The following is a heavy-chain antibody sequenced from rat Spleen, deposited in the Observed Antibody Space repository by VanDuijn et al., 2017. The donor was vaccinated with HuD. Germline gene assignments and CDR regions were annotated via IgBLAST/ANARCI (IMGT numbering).Heavy chain of an antibody. CDR3: VRASFDY. CDR1: GFSLSNYG. CDR2: IWGNGGT. V-gene: IGHV2-13*01. J-gene: IGHJ2*01. Sequence: QVQLKESGPGLVQPSQTLSLTCTVSGFSLSNYGVIWVRQPPGKGLEWMGVIWGNGGTDYNSAIKSRLSISRDTSKSQVFLKMNSLQTADTAMYFCVRASFDYWGQGVMVTVSS.